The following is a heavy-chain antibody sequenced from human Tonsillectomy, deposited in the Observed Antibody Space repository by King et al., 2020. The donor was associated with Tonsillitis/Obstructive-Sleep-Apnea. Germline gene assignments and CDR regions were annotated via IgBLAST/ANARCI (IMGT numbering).Heavy chain of an antibody. J-gene: IGHJ6*03. CDR3: ARVGQDYDSTPYYMDV. D-gene: IGHD3-3*01. V-gene: IGHV3-11*05. Sequence: VQLVESGGGLVKPGGSLRHSCAASGFTLSDYYMSWIRQAPGKGLEWVSYITSSSSYTNYADSVKGRFTISRDNAKNSLYLQMNSLRAEDTAVYYCARVGQDYDSTPYYMDVWGKGTTVTVSS. CDR1: GFTLSDYY. CDR2: ITSSSSYT.